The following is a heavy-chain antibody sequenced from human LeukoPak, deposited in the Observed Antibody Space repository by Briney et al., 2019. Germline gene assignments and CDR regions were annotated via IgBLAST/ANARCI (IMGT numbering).Heavy chain of an antibody. Sequence: PGGSLRLSCAASEFTFSSYSMTWVRQAPGKGLEWVSSISGNSRYIYYADSMRGRFTISRDNAENSLYLQMNSLKPEDTAVYYCARGTGYDHTGYYFDYWGQGTLVTVSS. J-gene: IGHJ4*02. CDR3: ARGTGYDHTGYYFDY. V-gene: IGHV3-21*06. CDR1: EFTFSSYS. D-gene: IGHD1-14*01. CDR2: ISGNSRYI.